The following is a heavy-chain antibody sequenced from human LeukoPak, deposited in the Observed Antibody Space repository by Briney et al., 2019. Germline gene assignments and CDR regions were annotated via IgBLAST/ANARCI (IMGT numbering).Heavy chain of an antibody. D-gene: IGHD3-9*01. V-gene: IGHV4-59*01. CDR1: GGSISSYY. Sequence: SETLSLTCTVSGGSISSYYWSWIRQPPGKGLAWIGYIYYSGSTNYNPSLKSRVTISVDTSKNQFSLKLSSVTAADTAVYYCARELTGYRAFDIWGQGTMVTVSS. CDR3: ARELTGYRAFDI. J-gene: IGHJ3*02. CDR2: IYYSGST.